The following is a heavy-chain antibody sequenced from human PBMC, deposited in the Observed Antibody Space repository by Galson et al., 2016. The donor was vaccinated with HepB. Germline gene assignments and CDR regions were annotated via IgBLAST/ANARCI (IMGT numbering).Heavy chain of an antibody. J-gene: IGHJ4*02. CDR3: VRDRRLQGLDY. CDR1: GFTFSSYA. Sequence: LRLSCAASGFTFSSYAMSWVRQHPGKGLEWIGYIYHSGSAYYNPSLKSRLSMSVDTSKNQFSLKLNSLAAADTAIYYCVRDRRLQGLDYWGQGILVTVSS. D-gene: IGHD5-24*01. V-gene: IGHV4-31*02. CDR2: IYHSGSA.